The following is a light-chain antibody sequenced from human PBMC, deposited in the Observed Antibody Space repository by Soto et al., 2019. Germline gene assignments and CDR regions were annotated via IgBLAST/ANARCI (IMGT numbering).Light chain of an antibody. J-gene: IGLJ2*01. V-gene: IGLV1-51*01. Sequence: QSVLTQPPSVSAAPGQMVTISCSGSSSNIGNNYVSWYKQLPGTAPKLLIYDNYERPSGIPDRFSGSKSGTSATLGITGLQTGDEADYYCGAWDSSLSAVVFGGGTQLTVL. CDR2: DNY. CDR1: SSNIGNNY. CDR3: GAWDSSLSAVV.